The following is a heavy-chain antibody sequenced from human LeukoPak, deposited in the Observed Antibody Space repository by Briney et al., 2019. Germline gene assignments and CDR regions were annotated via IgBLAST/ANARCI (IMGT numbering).Heavy chain of an antibody. CDR2: ISYDGSNK. Sequence: PGGSLRLSCAASGFTFSTYAIHWVRQAPGKGLEWVAVISYDGSNKYYADSVKGRFTISRDNSKNTLYLQMNSLRAEDTAVYYCAKGLVRWGNSYDYVWGSYRYPFDYWGQGTLVTVSS. D-gene: IGHD3-16*02. CDR3: AKGLVRWGNSYDYVWGSYRYPFDY. V-gene: IGHV3-30-3*01. J-gene: IGHJ4*02. CDR1: GFTFSTYA.